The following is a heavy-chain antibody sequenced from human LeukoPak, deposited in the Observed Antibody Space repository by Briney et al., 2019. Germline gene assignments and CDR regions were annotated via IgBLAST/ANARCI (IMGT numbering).Heavy chain of an antibody. V-gene: IGHV4-34*01. D-gene: IGHD3-10*01. CDR1: GESLNGHY. CDR2: GGERGGT. J-gene: IGHJ4*02. CDR3: ARSGGYGSGMSY. Sequence: PSETLSLTCSVYGESLNGHYWSWIRQSPGKGLEWIGEGGERGGTKFNPSLKSRVTISVDMSKNQFSLKLSSVTAADTAVYYCARSGGYGSGMSYWGQGTLVTVSS.